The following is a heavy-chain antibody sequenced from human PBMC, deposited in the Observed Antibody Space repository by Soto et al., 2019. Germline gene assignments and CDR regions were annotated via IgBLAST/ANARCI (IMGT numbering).Heavy chain of an antibody. D-gene: IGHD5-18*01. CDR2: INSDGSST. CDR3: ARGREYSYGFETNWFDP. V-gene: IGHV3-74*01. CDR1: GFTFSSYW. Sequence: EVHLVQSGGGLVQPGGSLRLSCAASGFTFSSYWMHWVRQAPGKGLVWVSLINSDGSSTNYADSVKRRVTISRDNAKNPLYLQMTSLRAEDTAVYYCARGREYSYGFETNWFDPWVQGTLVTVSS. J-gene: IGHJ5*02.